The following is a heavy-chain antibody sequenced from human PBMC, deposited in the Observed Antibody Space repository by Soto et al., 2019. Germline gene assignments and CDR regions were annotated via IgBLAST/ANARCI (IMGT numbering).Heavy chain of an antibody. V-gene: IGHV3-23*01. CDR3: AKVKSGWFGAPNAFDI. CDR2: ISGSGGST. CDR1: GFTFSSYA. D-gene: IGHD3-10*01. Sequence: EVQLLESGGGLVQPGGSLRLSCAASGFTFSSYAMSWVRQAPGKGLEWVSAISGSGGSTYYADSVKGRFTISRDNSKNTLYLQMNSLRAEDTAVYYCAKVKSGWFGAPNAFDIWGQGTMVTVSS. J-gene: IGHJ3*02.